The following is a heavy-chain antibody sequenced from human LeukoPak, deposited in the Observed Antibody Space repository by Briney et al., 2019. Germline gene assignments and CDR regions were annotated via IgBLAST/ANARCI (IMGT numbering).Heavy chain of an antibody. CDR1: GGSFSGYY. J-gene: IGHJ5*02. Sequence: KPSETLSLTCAVYGGSFSGYYWSWIRQPPGKGLEWIGEINHSGSANYNPSLKSRVTISVDTSKNQFSLKLSSVTAADTAVYYCARGPPMVVVAATRSNWFDPWGRGTLVTVSS. CDR3: ARGPPMVVVAATRSNWFDP. D-gene: IGHD2-15*01. CDR2: INHSGSA. V-gene: IGHV4-34*01.